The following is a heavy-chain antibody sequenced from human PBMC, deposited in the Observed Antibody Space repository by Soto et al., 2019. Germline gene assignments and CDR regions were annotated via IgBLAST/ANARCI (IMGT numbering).Heavy chain of an antibody. D-gene: IGHD2-21*02. V-gene: IGHV1-2*02. CDR1: GYTFTNYY. Sequence: ASVKVSCKASGYTFTNYYMHWVRQAPGQGFEWLGRISPKSGGTNYAQKFQGRVTMTWDTSLKTAYMELSSLISEDTAVYYCARPPVYISDWHYFDLWGQGTLVTVSS. J-gene: IGHJ4*02. CDR2: ISPKSGGT. CDR3: ARPPVYISDWHYFDL.